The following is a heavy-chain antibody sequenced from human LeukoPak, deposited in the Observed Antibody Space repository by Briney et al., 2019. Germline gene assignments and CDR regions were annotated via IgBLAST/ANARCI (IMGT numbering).Heavy chain of an antibody. V-gene: IGHV3-21*01. CDR3: ARDRDSGSYFKPWFDP. CDR2: ISSSSSYI. CDR1: GFTFSSYS. D-gene: IGHD1-26*01. J-gene: IGHJ5*02. Sequence: PGGSLRLSCAASGFTFSSYSMNWVRQAPGKGLEWVSSISSSSSYIYYADSVKGRFTISRDNAKNSLYLQMNSLRAEDTAVYYCARDRDSGSYFKPWFDPWGQGTLVTVSS.